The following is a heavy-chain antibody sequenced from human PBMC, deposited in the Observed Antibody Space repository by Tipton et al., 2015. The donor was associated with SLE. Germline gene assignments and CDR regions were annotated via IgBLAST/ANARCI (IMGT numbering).Heavy chain of an antibody. CDR1: GYSISSGYY. J-gene: IGHJ6*03. CDR2: IYYSGST. V-gene: IGHV4-31*03. Sequence: TLSLTCTVSGYSISSGYYWSWIRQHPGKGLEWIGYIYYSGSTFYNPSLKSRITTSVDTSKNQFSLKVRSVTAADTAVYYCAREKYYYMDVWGKGTTVTVSS. CDR3: AREKYYYMDV.